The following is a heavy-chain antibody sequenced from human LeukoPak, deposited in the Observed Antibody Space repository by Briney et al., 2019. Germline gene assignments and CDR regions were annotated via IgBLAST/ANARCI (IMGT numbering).Heavy chain of an antibody. V-gene: IGHV4-59*08. D-gene: IGHD3-22*01. CDR1: GGSISSYY. CDR2: IYYSGST. CDR3: ARQSMGFYDSSGNWFDP. Sequence: SETLSLTCTVSGGSISSYYWSWIRQPPGKGLEWIGYIYYSGSTNYNPSLKSRVTISVDTSKNQFSLKLSSVTAADTAVYYCARQSMGFYDSSGNWFDPWGQGTLVTVSS. J-gene: IGHJ5*02.